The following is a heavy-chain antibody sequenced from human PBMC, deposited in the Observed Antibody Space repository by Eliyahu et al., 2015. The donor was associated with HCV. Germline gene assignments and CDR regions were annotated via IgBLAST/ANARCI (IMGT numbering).Heavy chain of an antibody. CDR1: GGSIXSGGYY. J-gene: IGHJ4*02. CDR2: IYYSGST. Sequence: QVQLQESGPGLVKPSQTLSLTCXVSGGSIXSGGYYXXWIRQHPGKGLXWIGYIYYSGSTYYNPSLKSRVTISVDTSKNQFSLKLSSVTAADTAVYYCARGGGTRGSGTIFGGFDYWGQGTLVTVSS. CDR3: ARGGGTRGSGTIFGGFDY. D-gene: IGHD3-3*01. V-gene: IGHV4-31*03.